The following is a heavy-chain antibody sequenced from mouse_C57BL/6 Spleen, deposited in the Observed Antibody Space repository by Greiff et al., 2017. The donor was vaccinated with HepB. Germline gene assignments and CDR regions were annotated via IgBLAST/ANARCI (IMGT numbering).Heavy chain of an antibody. CDR2: IHPNSGST. J-gene: IGHJ2*01. Sequence: QVQLQQSGAELVKPGASVKLSCKASGYTFTSYWMHWVKQRPGQGLEWIGMIHPNSGSTNYNEKFKSKATLTVDKSSSTAYMQLSSLTSEDSAVYYCAREGITTVVEDWGQGTTLTVSS. D-gene: IGHD1-1*01. CDR1: GYTFTSYW. V-gene: IGHV1-64*01. CDR3: AREGITTVVED.